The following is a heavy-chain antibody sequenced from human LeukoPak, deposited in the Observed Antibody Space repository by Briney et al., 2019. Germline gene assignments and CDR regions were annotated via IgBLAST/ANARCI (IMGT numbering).Heavy chain of an antibody. CDR1: GGSISSSSYY. J-gene: IGHJ5*02. Sequence: SETLSLTCTVSGGSISSSSYYWGWIRQPPGKGLEWIGSIYYSGSTYYSPSLKSRVTISVDTSKNQFSLKLSSVTAADTAVYYCARGRYYDSSGYYSLWFDPWGQGTLVSVSS. V-gene: IGHV4-39*07. CDR2: IYYSGST. D-gene: IGHD3-22*01. CDR3: ARGRYYDSSGYYSLWFDP.